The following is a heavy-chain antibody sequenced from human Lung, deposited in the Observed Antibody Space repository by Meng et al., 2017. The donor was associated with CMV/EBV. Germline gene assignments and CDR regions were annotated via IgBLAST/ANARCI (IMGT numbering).Heavy chain of an antibody. V-gene: IGHV1-2*02. J-gene: IGHJ4*02. Sequence: ASXXVSCKTSGYTFAGHYLHWLRQAPGQGLEWMAWIHYDTGDTNYAQNFHGRVTVTRDTSITTVYMGLRSQRPDDTAMYYCARDHNWGPDDSGQGTLVTVSS. CDR2: IHYDTGDT. D-gene: IGHD7-27*01. CDR1: GYTFAGHY. CDR3: ARDHNWGPDD.